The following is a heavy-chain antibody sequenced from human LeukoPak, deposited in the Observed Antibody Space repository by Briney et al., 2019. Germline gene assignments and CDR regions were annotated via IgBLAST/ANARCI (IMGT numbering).Heavy chain of an antibody. Sequence: PSETLSLTCGVCGGFFSGYYWSWLRRPPGKGVEWLGQINYSGSTNYNTSLKSRVTISVDTSKNQFSLKLSSVTAADTAVYYCARGYSSSPVGPFNWFDPWGQGTLVTVSS. CDR2: INYSGST. D-gene: IGHD6-6*01. CDR3: ARGYSSSPVGPFNWFDP. J-gene: IGHJ5*02. CDR1: GGFFSGYY. V-gene: IGHV4-34*01.